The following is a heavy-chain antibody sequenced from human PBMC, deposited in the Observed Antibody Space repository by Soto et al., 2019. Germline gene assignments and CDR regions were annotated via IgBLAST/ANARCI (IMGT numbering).Heavy chain of an antibody. CDR2: IYYSGST. D-gene: IGHD4-17*01. V-gene: IGHV4-30-4*01. CDR3: ARAMTTENNWFDP. J-gene: IGHJ5*02. CDR1: GGSISSGDYY. Sequence: QVQLQESGPGLVKPSQTLSLTCTVSGGSISSGDYYWSWIRQPPGKGLEWIGYIYYSGSTYYNPSLKGRVTISVATSKNQFSLKLSSVTAADTAVYYCARAMTTENNWFDPWGQGTLVTVSS.